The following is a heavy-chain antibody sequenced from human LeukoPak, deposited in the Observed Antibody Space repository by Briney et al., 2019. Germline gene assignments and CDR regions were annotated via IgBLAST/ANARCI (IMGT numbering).Heavy chain of an antibody. J-gene: IGHJ3*02. V-gene: IGHV3-74*01. CDR1: GFTFSSYW. D-gene: IGHD2-15*01. CDR2: INSDGSST. Sequence: GGSLRLSCAASGFTFSSYWMHWVRQAPGKGLVWVSRINSDGSSTSYADSVKGRFTIPRDNAKNTLYLQMNSLRAEDTAVYYCARQGWSDAFDIWGQGTMVTVSS. CDR3: ARQGWSDAFDI.